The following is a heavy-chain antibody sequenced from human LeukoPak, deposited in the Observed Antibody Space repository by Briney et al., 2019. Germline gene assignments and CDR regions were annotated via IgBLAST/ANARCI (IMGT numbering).Heavy chain of an antibody. J-gene: IGHJ5*02. D-gene: IGHD3-9*01. CDR2: IYYSGST. CDR1: GGSISSYY. V-gene: IGHV4-59*12. Sequence: PSETLSLTCTVSGGSISSYYWSWIRQPPGKGLEWIGSIYYSGSTYYNPSLKSRVTISVDTSKNQFSLKLSSVTAADTAVYYCARGKRYFDWLSSYNWFDPWGQGTLVTVSS. CDR3: ARGKRYFDWLSSYNWFDP.